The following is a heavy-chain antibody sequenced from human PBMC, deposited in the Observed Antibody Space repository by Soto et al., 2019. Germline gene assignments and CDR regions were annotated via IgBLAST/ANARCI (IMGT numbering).Heavy chain of an antibody. V-gene: IGHV3-9*01. Sequence: SLKISCAASGFTFDDYAMHWVRQAPGKGLEWVSGISWNSGSIGYADSVKGRFTISRDNSKNSLYLQMNSLRAEATASYYCATAPAPDGAFDYWGQGTMVTVSS. CDR3: ATAPAPDGAFDY. CDR2: ISWNSGSI. CDR1: GFTFDDYA. D-gene: IGHD2-8*02. J-gene: IGHJ4*02.